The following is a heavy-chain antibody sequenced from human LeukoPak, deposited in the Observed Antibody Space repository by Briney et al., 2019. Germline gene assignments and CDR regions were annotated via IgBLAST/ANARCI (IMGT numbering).Heavy chain of an antibody. CDR3: ARLYIVGATAFDY. CDR1: GYTFTSYG. J-gene: IGHJ4*02. V-gene: IGHV1-18*01. D-gene: IGHD1-26*01. CDR2: ISAYNGNT. Sequence: GASVKVSCKASGYTFTSYGFSWVRQAPGQGLEWMGWISAYNGNTNYEQKIQGRVTMPTDTSTRTAYMELRSLRSDDTAVYYCARLYIVGATAFDYWGQGTLVTVSS.